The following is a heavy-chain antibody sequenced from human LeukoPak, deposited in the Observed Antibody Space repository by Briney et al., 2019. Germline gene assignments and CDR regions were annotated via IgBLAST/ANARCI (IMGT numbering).Heavy chain of an antibody. J-gene: IGHJ4*02. Sequence: SETLSLTCTVSGGPIYSYYWSWIRQHPGKGLEWIGYIYYSGSTYYNPSLKSRVTISVDTSKNQFSLKLSSVTAADTAVYYCARYYGHFDYWGQGTLVTVSS. V-gene: IGHV4-59*06. CDR2: IYYSGST. CDR3: ARYYGHFDY. CDR1: GGPIYSYY. D-gene: IGHD4-17*01.